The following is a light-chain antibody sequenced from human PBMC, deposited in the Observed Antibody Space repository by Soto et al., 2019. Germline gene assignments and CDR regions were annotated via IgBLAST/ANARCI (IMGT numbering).Light chain of an antibody. Sequence: QSALTQPASVSGSPGQSITISCTGTSSDVGGSNYVSWYQQHPGKAPELMIYDVSNRPSGVSNRFSGSKSGNTASLTISGLQAEDEADYYCGSYSSSSTLYVFGTGTKLTVL. CDR1: SSDVGGSNY. CDR3: GSYSSSSTLYV. J-gene: IGLJ1*01. V-gene: IGLV2-14*03. CDR2: DVS.